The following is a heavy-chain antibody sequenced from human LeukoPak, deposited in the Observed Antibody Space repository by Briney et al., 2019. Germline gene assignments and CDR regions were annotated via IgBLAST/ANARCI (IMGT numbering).Heavy chain of an antibody. CDR3: ATLSRGRDAFDT. CDR1: GYTLTELS. CDR2: FDPEDGET. J-gene: IGHJ3*02. V-gene: IGHV1-24*01. Sequence: ASVKVSCKVSGYTLTELSMHWVRQAPGKGLEWMGGFDPEDGETIYAQKFQGRVTMTEDTSTDTAYMELSSLGSEDTAVYYCATLSRGRDAFDTWGQGTMVTVSS.